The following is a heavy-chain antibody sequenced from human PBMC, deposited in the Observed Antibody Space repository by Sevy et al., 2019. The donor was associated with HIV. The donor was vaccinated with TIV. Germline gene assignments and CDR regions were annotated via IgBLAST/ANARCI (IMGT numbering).Heavy chain of an antibody. V-gene: IGHV3-7*01. CDR1: GFTFSSYW. Sequence: GGSLRLSCAASGFTFSSYWMSWVRQAPGKGREWVANIKKNGSEKSNVDSVKGRFTISRDNAKTSLYLQMNSLRAEDTAVYYCARDSGLGRYWGQGTLVTVSS. CDR3: ARDSGLGRY. J-gene: IGHJ4*02. CDR2: IKKNGSEK. D-gene: IGHD1-1*01.